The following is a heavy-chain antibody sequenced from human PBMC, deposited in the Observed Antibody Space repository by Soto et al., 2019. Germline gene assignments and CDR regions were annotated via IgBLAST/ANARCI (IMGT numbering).Heavy chain of an antibody. CDR1: GVTFSSYT. Sequence: QVQLVQSGAEVKKPGSSVKASCKASGVTFSSYTISWVRQAPGPVLEWMGGILPIFGTANYAQKFQGRVTITADESTSTAYMELSSLRSEDTAVYYCAREIVVVPAAIRGEYYYYGMDVWGQGTTVTVSS. J-gene: IGHJ6*02. CDR3: AREIVVVPAAIRGEYYYYGMDV. V-gene: IGHV1-69*01. CDR2: ILPIFGTA. D-gene: IGHD2-2*02.